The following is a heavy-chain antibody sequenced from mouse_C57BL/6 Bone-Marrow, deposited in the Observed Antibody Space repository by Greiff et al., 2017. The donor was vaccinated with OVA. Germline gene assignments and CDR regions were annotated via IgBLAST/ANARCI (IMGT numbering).Heavy chain of an antibody. D-gene: IGHD2-4*01. Sequence: DVKLQESGPGLVKPSQSLSLTCSVTGYSITSGYYWNWFRQFPGNKLEWMGYISYDGSNNYNPSLKNRISITRDTSTNQFFLKLNSVTTEDTATYYCARDYDYLFAYWGQGTLVTVSA. CDR1: GYSITSGYY. J-gene: IGHJ3*01. V-gene: IGHV3-6*01. CDR2: ISYDGSN. CDR3: ARDYDYLFAY.